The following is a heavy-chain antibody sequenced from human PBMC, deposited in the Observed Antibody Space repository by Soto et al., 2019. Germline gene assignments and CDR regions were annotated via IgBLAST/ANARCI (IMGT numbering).Heavy chain of an antibody. V-gene: IGHV3-21*04. D-gene: IGHD2-15*01. Sequence: EVQLVESGGGLVKPGGSLRLSCAASGFTFSSYRMNWVRQAPGKGLEWVSAISSSSSYIYYADSVKGRFTISRDNAKNSVYLQMNSLRAEDTAGYYCAMDLRDIVVVVALDLRGQGTLVTVSS. J-gene: IGHJ4*02. CDR3: AMDLRDIVVVVALDL. CDR1: GFTFSSYR. CDR2: ISSSSSYI.